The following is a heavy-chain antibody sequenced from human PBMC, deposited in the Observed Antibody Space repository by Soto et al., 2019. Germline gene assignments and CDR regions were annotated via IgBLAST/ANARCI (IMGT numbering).Heavy chain of an antibody. V-gene: IGHV4-4*07. J-gene: IGHJ6*02. CDR3: TKGPNWNYYYYGVDV. D-gene: IGHD1-20*01. Sequence: SETLSLTCTVSGDSVSNYYWSWIRQPAGRGLEWIGRVYSSGATNYNPSLNGRVTMSVDTSRNQFSLRLSSVIAADTAIYYCTKGPNWNYYYYGVDVWGQGTAVTVSS. CDR1: GDSVSNYY. CDR2: VYSSGAT.